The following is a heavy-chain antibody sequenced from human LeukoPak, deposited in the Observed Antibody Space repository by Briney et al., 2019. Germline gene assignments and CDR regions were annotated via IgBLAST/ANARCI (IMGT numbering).Heavy chain of an antibody. D-gene: IGHD3-22*01. J-gene: IGHJ4*02. CDR1: GGSISSYY. Sequence: SETLSLTCTVSGGSISSYYWSWIRQPPGKGLEWIGYIYYSGSTNYNPSLKSRVTISVDTSKNQFSLKLSSVTAADTAVYYCARADSSGYYPRPFDYWGQGTLVTVSS. CDR2: IYYSGST. CDR3: ARADSSGYYPRPFDY. V-gene: IGHV4-59*08.